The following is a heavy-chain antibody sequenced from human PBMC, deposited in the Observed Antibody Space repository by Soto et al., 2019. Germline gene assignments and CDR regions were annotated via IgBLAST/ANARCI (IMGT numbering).Heavy chain of an antibody. J-gene: IGHJ5*02. CDR1: GYSFTSYW. Sequence: GESLKISCKGSGYSFTSYWIGWVRQMPGKGLEWMGIIYPGDSDTRYSPSFQGQVTISXXXXXXTXYXQXXXLKAXDTAMYYCARQHFWSGYRWFDPWGQGTLVTVSS. V-gene: IGHV5-51*01. D-gene: IGHD3-3*02. CDR2: IYPGDSDT. CDR3: ARQHFWSGYRWFDP.